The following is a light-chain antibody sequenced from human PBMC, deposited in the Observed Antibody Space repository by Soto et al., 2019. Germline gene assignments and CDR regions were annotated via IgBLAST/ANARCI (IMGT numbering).Light chain of an antibody. CDR3: QQSYSTPLT. CDR1: QSISTY. V-gene: IGKV1-39*01. J-gene: IGKJ4*01. CDR2: AAS. Sequence: IQMTQSPSSLSAFVGDRVTITCRASQSISTYLNWYQQKPGKAPKLLIYAASSLQSGVPSRFSGSGSGTDFNHTISSLQPEDFATYYCQQSYSTPLTFGGGTKVDIK.